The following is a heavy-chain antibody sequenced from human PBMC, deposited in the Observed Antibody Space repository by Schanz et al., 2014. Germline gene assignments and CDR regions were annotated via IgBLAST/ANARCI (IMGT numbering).Heavy chain of an antibody. D-gene: IGHD1-1*01. CDR3: ARELLESPLFDY. CDR1: GYTFISYF. Sequence: QVQLVQSGSELKKPGASVKVSCKASGYTFISYFIHWVRQAPGQGLEWMGIINPTGGSTSYAQRFQGRVTVTRDTSTSTVYMELSSLRAEDTAVYYCARELLESPLFDYWGQGTLVTVSS. V-gene: IGHV1-46*01. J-gene: IGHJ4*02. CDR2: INPTGGST.